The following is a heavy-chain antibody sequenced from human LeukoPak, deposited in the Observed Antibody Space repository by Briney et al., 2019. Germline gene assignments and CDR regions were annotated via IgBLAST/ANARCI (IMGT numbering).Heavy chain of an antibody. CDR2: IYPGDSDT. CDR3: ARPYSSGRVDAFDI. D-gene: IGHD6-19*01. V-gene: IGHV5-51*01. CDR1: GYSFTSYC. J-gene: IGHJ3*02. Sequence: GESLKISCKGAGYSFTSYCIGWVRQMPGKGLECMGIIYPGDSDTRYSPSFQGQVTISADKSISTAYLQWSSLKASDTAMYYCARPYSSGRVDAFDIWGQGTMVTVSS.